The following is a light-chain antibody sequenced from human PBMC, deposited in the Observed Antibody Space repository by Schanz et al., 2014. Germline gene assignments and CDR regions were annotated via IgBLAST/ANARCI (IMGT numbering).Light chain of an antibody. CDR3: QHRSAG. V-gene: IGKV3-11*01. CDR2: DAS. Sequence: TLSFSPFELSPLSFLPSQSITSYLAWYQQKPGQAPRLLIYDASNRATGIPARFSGSGSGTDFTLTISSLEPEDFAVYYCQHRSAGFGQGTKVDIK. J-gene: IGKJ1*01. CDR1: QSITSY.